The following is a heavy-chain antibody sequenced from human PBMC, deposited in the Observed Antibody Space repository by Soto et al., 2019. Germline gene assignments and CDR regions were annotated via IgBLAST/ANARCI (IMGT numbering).Heavy chain of an antibody. J-gene: IGHJ5*02. Sequence: SETLSLTCTVSGGSISSYYWSWIRQPPGKGLEWIGYIYYSGSTNYNPSLKSRVTISVDTSKNQFSLKLSSVTAADTAVYYCARGLLMAVAGTGWFDPWGQGTLVTVSS. D-gene: IGHD6-19*01. CDR1: GGSISSYY. CDR3: ARGLLMAVAGTGWFDP. CDR2: IYYSGST. V-gene: IGHV4-59*01.